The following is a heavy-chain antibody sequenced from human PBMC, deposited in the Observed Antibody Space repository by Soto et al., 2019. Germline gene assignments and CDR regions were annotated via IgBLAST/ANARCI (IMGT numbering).Heavy chain of an antibody. CDR1: GFTFSSYG. CDR3: ARDPTGYSSSSSYFDY. CDR2: IWYDGSNK. Sequence: QVQLVESGGGVVQPGRSLRLSCAASGFTFSSYGMNWVRQAPGKGLEWVAVIWYDGSNKYYADSVKGRFTISRDNSKNTLYLQMNSLRAEDTAVYYCARDPTGYSSSSSYFDYWGQGTLVTVSS. D-gene: IGHD6-6*01. V-gene: IGHV3-33*01. J-gene: IGHJ4*02.